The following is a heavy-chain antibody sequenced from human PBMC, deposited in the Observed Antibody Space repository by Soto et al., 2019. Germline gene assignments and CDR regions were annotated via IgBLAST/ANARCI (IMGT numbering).Heavy chain of an antibody. CDR2: IYYSGST. CDR1: GGSISSGDYY. CDR3: ARVPGGLVVAATPFYGMDV. Sequence: SETLSLTCTVSGGSISSGDYYWSWIRQPPGKGLEWIGYIYYSGSTYYNPSLKSRVTISVDTSKNQFSLKLSSVTAADTAVYYCARVPGGLVVAATPFYGMDVWGQGTTVTVSS. J-gene: IGHJ6*02. D-gene: IGHD2-15*01. V-gene: IGHV4-30-4*01.